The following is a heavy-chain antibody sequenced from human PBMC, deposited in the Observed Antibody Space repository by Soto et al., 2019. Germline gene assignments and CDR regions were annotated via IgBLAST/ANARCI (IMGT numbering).Heavy chain of an antibody. Sequence: SETLSLTCTVSGGSISSYYWSWIRQPPGKGLEWIGYIYYSGSTNYNPSLKSRVTISVDTSKNQFSLKLSSVTAADTAVYYCARGLRYYYYMDVWGKGTTVTVSS. CDR1: GGSISSYY. D-gene: IGHD3-10*01. J-gene: IGHJ6*03. V-gene: IGHV4-59*01. CDR3: ARGLRYYYYMDV. CDR2: IYYSGST.